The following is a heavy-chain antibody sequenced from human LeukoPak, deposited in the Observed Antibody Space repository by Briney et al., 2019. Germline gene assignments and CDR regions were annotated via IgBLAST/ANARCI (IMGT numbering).Heavy chain of an antibody. CDR2: ISSSSSYI. Sequence: GGSLRLSCAASGFTFSSYSMNWVRQAPGKGREWVSSISSSSSYIYYADSVKGRFTISGDNAKNSLYLQINSLRAEDTAVYYCARGDYDILTSLYYYYYYMDVWGKGTTVTVSS. V-gene: IGHV3-21*01. CDR1: GFTFSSYS. CDR3: ARGDYDILTSLYYYYYYMDV. J-gene: IGHJ6*03. D-gene: IGHD3-9*01.